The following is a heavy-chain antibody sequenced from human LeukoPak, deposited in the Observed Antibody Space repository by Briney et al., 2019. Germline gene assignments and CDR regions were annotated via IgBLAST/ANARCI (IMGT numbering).Heavy chain of an antibody. Sequence: GASVKVSCKASGYTFMNYAMNWVRQAPGQGLEWMGWINTNTGNPTYAQGFTGRFVFSMDISVSTAYLQISDLKAEDTAVYYCARLGSYYTDDAFDMWGQGTMVTVSS. D-gene: IGHD1-26*01. J-gene: IGHJ3*02. V-gene: IGHV7-4-1*02. CDR2: INTNTGNP. CDR1: GYTFMNYA. CDR3: ARLGSYYTDDAFDM.